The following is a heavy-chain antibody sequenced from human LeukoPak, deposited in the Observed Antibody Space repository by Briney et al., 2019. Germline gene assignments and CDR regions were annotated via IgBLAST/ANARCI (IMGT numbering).Heavy chain of an antibody. CDR2: IIPIFGTA. CDR3: ARGSGYGSGSYYWDYYYYMDV. V-gene: IGHV1-69*06. J-gene: IGHJ6*03. Sequence: GASVKVSCKASGGTFSSYAISWVRQAPGQGLEWMGGIIPIFGTANYAQKFQGRVTITADKSTSTAYMELSSLRSEDTAVYYCARGSGYGSGSYYWDYYYYMDVWGKGTTVTVSS. D-gene: IGHD3-10*01. CDR1: GGTFSSYA.